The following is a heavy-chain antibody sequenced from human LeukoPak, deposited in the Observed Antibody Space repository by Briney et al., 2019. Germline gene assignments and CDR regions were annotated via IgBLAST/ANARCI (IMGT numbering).Heavy chain of an antibody. V-gene: IGHV3-21*01. CDR2: ISSSSSYI. J-gene: IGHJ4*02. CDR3: ARDAARGYSYGLEGFDY. D-gene: IGHD5-18*01. CDR1: GFTFSSYS. Sequence: PGGSLRLSCAASGFTFSSYSMNRVRQAPGKGLEWVSSISSSSSYIYYADSVKGRFTISRDNAKNSLYLQMNSLRAEDTAVYYCARDAARGYSYGLEGFDYWGQGTLVTVSS.